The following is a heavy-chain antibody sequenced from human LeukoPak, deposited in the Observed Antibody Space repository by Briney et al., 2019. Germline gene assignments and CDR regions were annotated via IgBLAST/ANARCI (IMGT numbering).Heavy chain of an antibody. V-gene: IGHV3-21*01. D-gene: IGHD6-13*01. CDR3: ARGSSWLDY. CDR1: GVTFSSYS. CDR2: ISISSSYI. Sequence: GGALRLSCAASGVTFSSYSMNWVRQAPGKGLEWVSSISISSSYIYYADSVKGRFTISRDNAKNSLYLQMNILRAEDTAVYYCARGSSWLDYWGQGTLVTVSS. J-gene: IGHJ4*02.